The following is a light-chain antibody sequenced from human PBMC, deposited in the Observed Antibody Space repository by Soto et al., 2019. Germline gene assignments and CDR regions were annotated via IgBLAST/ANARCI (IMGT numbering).Light chain of an antibody. Sequence: VITQSPSTLSVYPGERATLSCRASQSVTTNMAWYQQKPGQAPRLLIYGASTRATGIPARFSGSGSGTDFTLTISSLQSEDFAVYYCQQYNNWPPWTFGQGSKV. CDR2: GAS. V-gene: IGKV3-15*01. J-gene: IGKJ1*01. CDR3: QQYNNWPPWT. CDR1: QSVTTN.